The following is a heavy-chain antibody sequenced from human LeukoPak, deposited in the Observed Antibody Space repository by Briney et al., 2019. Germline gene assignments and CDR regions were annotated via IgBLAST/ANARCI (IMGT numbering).Heavy chain of an antibody. CDR2: ISVSGGSP. CDR1: GFTFSSYA. J-gene: IGHJ5*02. D-gene: IGHD3-3*01. CDR3: AKGLREYDFWSGYAT. Sequence: GGSLRPSCAASGFTFSSYAMMWVRQAPGKGLDWVSTISVSGGSPNYADSVKGRFTISRDNSKNTLFLQMNSLRAEDTALYYCAKGLREYDFWSGYATWGQGTLVTVSS. V-gene: IGHV3-23*01.